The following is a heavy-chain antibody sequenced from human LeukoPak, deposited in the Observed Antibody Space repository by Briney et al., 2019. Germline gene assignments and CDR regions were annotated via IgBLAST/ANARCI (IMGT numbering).Heavy chain of an antibody. CDR3: ARDSGYYDSSGYHYVVDY. Sequence: GGSLRLSCAASGFTVSSNYMSWVRQAPGKGLERVSVIYSGGSTYYADSVKGRFTISRDNSKNTLYLQMNSLRAEDTAVYYCARDSGYYDSSGYHYVVDYWGQGTLVTVSS. J-gene: IGHJ4*02. D-gene: IGHD3-22*01. CDR1: GFTVSSNY. V-gene: IGHV3-66*02. CDR2: IYSGGST.